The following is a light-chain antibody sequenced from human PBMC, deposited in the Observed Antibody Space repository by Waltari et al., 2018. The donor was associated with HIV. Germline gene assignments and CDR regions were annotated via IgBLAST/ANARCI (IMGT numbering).Light chain of an antibody. CDR2: EDN. CDR3: YSTDDSGNPLAV. V-gene: IGLV3-10*01. CDR1: ALPSKY. Sequence: SYELTQPPSVSVSPGQTARITCSGDALPSKYAFWYQQKSGQAPVLVIYEDNRRPSGIPERFSGSSSGTMATWTISGAQVEDEGDYYCYSTDDSGNPLAVFGGGTQLTVL. J-gene: IGLJ7*01.